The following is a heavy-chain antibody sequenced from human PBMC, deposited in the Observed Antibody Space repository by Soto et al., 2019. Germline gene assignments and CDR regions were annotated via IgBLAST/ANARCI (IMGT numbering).Heavy chain of an antibody. D-gene: IGHD3-16*02. J-gene: IGHJ4*02. CDR1: GFTFSGSA. V-gene: IGHV3-73*02. Sequence: EEQLVESGGGLVQPGGSLKLSCAASGFTFSGSAMHWVRQASGKGLEWVGRIRSKANSYATAYAASVKGRFTISRDDSKSTAYLQMNSLKTEDTAVYYCTPMGEFSVWGQGTLVTVSS. CDR2: IRSKANSYAT. CDR3: TPMGEFSV.